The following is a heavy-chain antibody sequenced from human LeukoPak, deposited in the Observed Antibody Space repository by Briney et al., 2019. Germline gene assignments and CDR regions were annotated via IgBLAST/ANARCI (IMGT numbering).Heavy chain of an antibody. CDR1: GFTFSSSA. CDR2: ISNNGGYT. J-gene: IGHJ4*02. D-gene: IGHD6-6*01. CDR3: VGTIASRGSEY. Sequence: GGSLRLSCAASGFTFSSSAMSWVRQAPGKGLEWVSAISNNGGYTYYADSVQGRFTISRDNSKSTLCLQMNSLRVDDTAMYYCVGTIASRGSEYWGQGALVTVSS. V-gene: IGHV3-23*01.